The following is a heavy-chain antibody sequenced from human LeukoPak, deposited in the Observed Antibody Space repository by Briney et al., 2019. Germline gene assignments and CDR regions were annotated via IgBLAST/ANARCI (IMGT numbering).Heavy chain of an antibody. CDR2: IYYSGST. Sequence: SETLSLTCTVSGGSISSSSYYWGWIRQPQGKGLEWIGSIYYSGSTYYNPSLKSRVTISVDTSKNQFSLKLSSVTAADTAVYYCASSRRYDFWSGYGFGYWGQGTLVTVSS. CDR1: GGSISSSSYY. J-gene: IGHJ4*02. CDR3: ASSRRYDFWSGYGFGY. V-gene: IGHV4-39*01. D-gene: IGHD3-3*01.